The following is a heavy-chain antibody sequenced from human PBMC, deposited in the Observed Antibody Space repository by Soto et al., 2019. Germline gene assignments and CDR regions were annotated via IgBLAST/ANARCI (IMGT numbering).Heavy chain of an antibody. CDR2: IYFSGST. D-gene: IGHD2-15*01. CDR1: GDPSSRLY. J-gene: IGHJ4*02. CDR3: ATGGSVWANSFDH. Sequence: PSETLSLTCSVSGDPSSRLYHSWIRQPPGKGLEWIGYIYFSGSTKYNPSLESRVTISVDTSNNQFSLKLSSVTAADTAVYYCATGGSVWANSFDHWGQGTLVTVSS. V-gene: IGHV4-59*12.